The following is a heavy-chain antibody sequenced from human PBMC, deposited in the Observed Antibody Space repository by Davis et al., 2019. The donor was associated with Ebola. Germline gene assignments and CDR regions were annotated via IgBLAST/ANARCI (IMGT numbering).Heavy chain of an antibody. CDR1: GYSISSGCY. CDR3: AREGQSNRAVAVY. J-gene: IGHJ4*02. V-gene: IGHV4-38-2*02. Sequence: MPSETLSLTCTVSGYSISSGCYWGWIRQPPGKGLEWIGSIYHSGRTYYNVSPKSRVTISVDTSKNQFSLRLSSVTAADTAVYYCAREGQSNRAVAVYWGQGTLVTVSS. D-gene: IGHD6-19*01. CDR2: IYHSGRT.